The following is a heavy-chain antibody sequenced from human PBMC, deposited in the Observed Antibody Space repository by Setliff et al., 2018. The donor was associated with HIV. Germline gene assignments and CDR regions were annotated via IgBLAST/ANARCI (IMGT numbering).Heavy chain of an antibody. V-gene: IGHV1-18*01. CDR3: ARDRRSIFGVDTKNWFDP. CDR1: GSTFTSYA. J-gene: IGHJ5*02. CDR2: INCYSGDS. D-gene: IGHD3-3*01. Sequence: GASVKVSCKASGSTFTSYAINWVRQAPGQGLEWMGWINCYSGDSKFPEKLQGRITMTADTSTSTAYMELRNLTSDDTAMYYCARDRRSIFGVDTKNWFDPWGQGTLVTVSS.